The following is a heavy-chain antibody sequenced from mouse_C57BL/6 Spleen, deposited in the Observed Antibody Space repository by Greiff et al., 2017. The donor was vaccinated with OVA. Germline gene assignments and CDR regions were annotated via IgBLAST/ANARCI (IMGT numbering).Heavy chain of an antibody. CDR1: GYSITSGYY. CDR3: ANYYGSSYWYFDV. Sequence: VQQQQSGPGLVKPSQSLSLTCSVTGYSITSGYYWNWIRQFPGNKLEWMGYISYDGSNNYNPSLKNRISITRDTSKNQFFLKLNSVTTEDTATYYCANYYGSSYWYFDVWGTGTTVTVSS. CDR2: ISYDGSN. D-gene: IGHD1-1*01. V-gene: IGHV3-6*01. J-gene: IGHJ1*03.